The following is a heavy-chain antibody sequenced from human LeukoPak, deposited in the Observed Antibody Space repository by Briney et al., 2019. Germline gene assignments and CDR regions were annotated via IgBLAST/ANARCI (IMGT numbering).Heavy chain of an antibody. V-gene: IGHV3-15*01. Sequence: GGSLRLSCAASGFTFSNAWMSWVRQAPGKGLEWVGCIKSKTDGGTTDYVAPVKGRFTISRDDSKNTLYVQMNSLKTEDTAVYYCTTDYYGSGSYPDAFDIWGRGTMVTVSS. D-gene: IGHD3-10*01. J-gene: IGHJ3*02. CDR1: GFTFSNAW. CDR3: TTDYYGSGSYPDAFDI. CDR2: IKSKTDGGTT.